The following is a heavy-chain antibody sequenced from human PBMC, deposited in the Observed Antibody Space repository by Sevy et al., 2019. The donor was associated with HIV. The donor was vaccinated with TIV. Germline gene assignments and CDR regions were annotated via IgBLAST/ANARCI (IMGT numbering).Heavy chain of an antibody. CDR2: IYHSGST. Sequence: SETLSLTCAVSGGSISSGGDSWSWIRQPPGKGLEWIGYIYHSGSTYYNPSLKSRVTISVDRSKNQFSLKLSSVTAADTAVYYCARVVAAAGNAEYFQHWGQGTLVTVSS. V-gene: IGHV4-30-2*01. CDR1: GGSISSGGDS. J-gene: IGHJ1*01. CDR3: ARVVAAAGNAEYFQH. D-gene: IGHD6-13*01.